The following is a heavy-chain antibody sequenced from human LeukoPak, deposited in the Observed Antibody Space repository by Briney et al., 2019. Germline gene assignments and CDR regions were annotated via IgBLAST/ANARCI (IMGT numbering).Heavy chain of an antibody. CDR1: GYTVTSYY. Sequence: ASVKVSCKASGYTVTSYYMHGVRQAPGQGREGMERSNPSGGSTSYAQKFQGRGTMTRGTSTSTVYMELSSLRSEDTAVYYCARGRGYSYGSSVPAYYYYYGMDVWGQGTTVTVSS. CDR3: ARGRGYSYGSSVPAYYYYYGMDV. V-gene: IGHV1-46*01. CDR2: SNPSGGST. D-gene: IGHD5-18*01. J-gene: IGHJ6*02.